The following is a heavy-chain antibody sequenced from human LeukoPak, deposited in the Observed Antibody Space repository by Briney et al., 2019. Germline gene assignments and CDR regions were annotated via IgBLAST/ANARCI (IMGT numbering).Heavy chain of an antibody. CDR1: GYTFTGYY. CDR3: ARVATIGYNWFDP. V-gene: IGHV1-2*04. CDR2: INPNSGDT. Sequence: ASVKVSCKASGYTFTGYYMHWVRQAPGQGLEWMGWINPNSGDTNYAQKFQGWVTMTRDTSISTAYMELSRLRSDDTAVYYCARVATIGYNWFDPWGQGTLVTVSS. J-gene: IGHJ5*02. D-gene: IGHD5-12*01.